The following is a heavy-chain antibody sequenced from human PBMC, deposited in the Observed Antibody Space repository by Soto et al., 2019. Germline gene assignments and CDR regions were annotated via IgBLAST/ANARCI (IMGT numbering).Heavy chain of an antibody. CDR1: GDSVSSNSAA. J-gene: IGHJ6*03. CDR3: ARASSLYDYIWGSYRDYYYYHMDV. CDR2: TYYRSKWYN. Sequence: PSQTLSLTCAISGDSVSSNSAAWNWIRQSPSRGLEWLGRTYYRSKWYNDYAVSVKSRITINPDTSKNQFSLQLNSVTPEDTAVYYCARASSLYDYIWGSYRDYYYYHMDVWGKGTTVTVSS. D-gene: IGHD3-16*02. V-gene: IGHV6-1*01.